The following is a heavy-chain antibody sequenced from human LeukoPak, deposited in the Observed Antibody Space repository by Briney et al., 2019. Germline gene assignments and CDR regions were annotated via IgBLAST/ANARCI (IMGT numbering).Heavy chain of an antibody. CDR2: IHYSGPT. Sequence: SETLSLTCTVSGTSVTSYYWSWIRQPPGKGLEWIGCIHYSGPTNYSPSLRGRITISVDTSKGQVSLKLSSVTAADTAVYYCARGVRGVYTRPFDYWGQGTLVTASS. J-gene: IGHJ4*02. CDR3: ARGVRGVYTRPFDY. D-gene: IGHD4-11*01. CDR1: GTSVTSYY. V-gene: IGHV4-59*02.